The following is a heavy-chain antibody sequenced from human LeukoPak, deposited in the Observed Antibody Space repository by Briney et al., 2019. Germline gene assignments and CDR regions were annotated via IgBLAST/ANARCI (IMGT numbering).Heavy chain of an antibody. CDR3: AKDGEATVTPADYGMDV. D-gene: IGHD4-17*01. Sequence: GGSLRLSCAASGFTFCTYDMRCVRQAPGRGLECVAVISYNGSNKDYADSVKGRFTISRDNSKNTLYLQMNSLRAEDTDVYYCAKDGEATVTPADYGMDVWGQGTTVTVSS. CDR2: ISYNGSNK. V-gene: IGHV3-30*18. J-gene: IGHJ6*02. CDR1: GFTFCTYD.